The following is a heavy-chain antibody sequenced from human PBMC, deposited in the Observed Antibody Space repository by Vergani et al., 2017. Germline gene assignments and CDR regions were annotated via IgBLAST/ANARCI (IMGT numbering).Heavy chain of an antibody. Sequence: EVQLVESGGGLVQPGGSLRLSCAASGFTFSSYEMNWVRQAPGKGLEWVSYISSSGSTIYYADSVKGRFTISRDNAKNSLYLQMNSLRAEDTAVYYCAIFYWQLTSFDYWGQGTLVTVSS. V-gene: IGHV3-48*03. J-gene: IGHJ4*02. CDR1: GFTFSSYE. CDR3: AIFYWQLTSFDY. CDR2: ISSSGSTI. D-gene: IGHD6-13*01.